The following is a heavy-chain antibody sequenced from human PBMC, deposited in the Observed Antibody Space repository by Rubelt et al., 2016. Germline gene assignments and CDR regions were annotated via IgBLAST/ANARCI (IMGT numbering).Heavy chain of an antibody. CDR2: ISGSGGST. D-gene: IGHD2-2*01. V-gene: IGHV3-23*04. Sequence: VQLVESGGGVVQPGRSQRLSCAASGFTFSSYAMSWVRQAPGKGLEWVSAISGSGGSTYYADSVKGRFTISRDNSKDNVYLQMNSLRAEDTAVYYCAKGQFQLLPAYYYGMDVWGQGTTVTVSS. CDR3: AKGQFQLLPAYYYGMDV. CDR1: GFTFSSYA. J-gene: IGHJ6*02.